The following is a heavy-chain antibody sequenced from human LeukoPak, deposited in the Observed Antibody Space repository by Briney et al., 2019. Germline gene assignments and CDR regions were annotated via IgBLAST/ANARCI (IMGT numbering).Heavy chain of an antibody. J-gene: IGHJ4*02. CDR1: GGSISSGSYY. D-gene: IGHD6-13*01. CDR3: ARESPQTGIAAAGTSHFDY. V-gene: IGHV4-61*02. CDR2: IYTSGST. Sequence: SETLSLTCTVSGGSISSGSYYWSWIRQPAGKGLEWIGRIYTSGSTNYNPSLKSRVAISVDNSKNQFSLKLSSVTAADTAVYYCARESPQTGIAAAGTSHFDYWGQGTLVTVSS.